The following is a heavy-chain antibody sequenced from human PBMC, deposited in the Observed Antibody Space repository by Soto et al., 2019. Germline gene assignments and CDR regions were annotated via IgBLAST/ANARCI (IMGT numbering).Heavy chain of an antibody. CDR1: GFTLKDHA. CDR2: ITAKGRTR. J-gene: IGHJ6*03. CDR3: ARVSLEWARQSYYMDV. V-gene: IGHV3-20*04. Sequence: GGSLRLSCAASGFTLKDHAVTWIRQGPGRGLEWVSSITAKGRTRAYADSVKGRFTISRDNAKNSLYLQMNSLRAEDTAVYYCARVSLEWARQSYYMDVWGKGTTVTVSS. D-gene: IGHD3-3*01.